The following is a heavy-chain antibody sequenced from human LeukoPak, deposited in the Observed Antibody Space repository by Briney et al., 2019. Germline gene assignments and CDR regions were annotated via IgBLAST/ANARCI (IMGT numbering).Heavy chain of an antibody. CDR3: ARGTLLLRNFDY. D-gene: IGHD2-21*01. V-gene: IGHV4-4*02. J-gene: IGHJ4*02. CDR2: IYHSGST. Sequence: PSGTLSLTCAVSGGSISSSYWWSWVRQPPGKGLECIGYIYHSGSTYYKPSLKSRVTISVDRSKNQFSLKLSSVTAADTAVYYCARGTLLLRNFDYWGQGTLVTVSS. CDR1: GGSISSSYW.